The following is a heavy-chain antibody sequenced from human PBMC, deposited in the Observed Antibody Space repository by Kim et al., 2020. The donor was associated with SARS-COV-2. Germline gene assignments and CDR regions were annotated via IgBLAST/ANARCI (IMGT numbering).Heavy chain of an antibody. D-gene: IGHD3-22*01. V-gene: IGHV3-23*01. Sequence: GGSLRLSCAASGFTFSSYAMSWVRQAPGKGLEWVSAISGSGGSTYYADSVKGRFTISRDNSKNTLYLQMNSLRAEDTAVYYCAKAGGQSIVVVIPIDYWGQGTLVTVSS. CDR1: GFTFSSYA. CDR2: ISGSGGST. CDR3: AKAGGQSIVVVIPIDY. J-gene: IGHJ4*02.